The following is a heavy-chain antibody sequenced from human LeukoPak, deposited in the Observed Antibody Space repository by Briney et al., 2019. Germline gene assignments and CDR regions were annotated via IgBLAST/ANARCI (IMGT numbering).Heavy chain of an antibody. CDR1: GFTFRRYW. J-gene: IGHJ4*02. Sequence: GGSLRLSCAASGFTFRRYWMSWVRQAPGKGLEWVANIKQDGSAKYYVDSVKGRFTISRDNAKNSMYQQMNSLRAEDTAVYYCARGGDDDFDLGDYWGQGTLVTVSS. V-gene: IGHV3-7*01. CDR3: ARGGDDDFDLGDY. D-gene: IGHD4-17*01. CDR2: IKQDGSAK.